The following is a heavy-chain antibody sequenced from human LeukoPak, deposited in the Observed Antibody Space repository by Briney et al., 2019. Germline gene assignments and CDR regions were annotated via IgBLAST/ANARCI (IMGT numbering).Heavy chain of an antibody. CDR1: GGTFNSYA. V-gene: IGHV1-69*05. D-gene: IGHD4-11*01. Sequence: ASVKVSCKASGGTFNSYAISWVRQAPGQGLELMGGIMPLFGTANYAQEFQGRVTFTTDESASTAYKEVSSLRSEDTAVYYCARGGYSNYDNWFDPWGQGTLVTVSS. CDR3: ARGGYSNYDNWFDP. CDR2: IMPLFGTA. J-gene: IGHJ5*02.